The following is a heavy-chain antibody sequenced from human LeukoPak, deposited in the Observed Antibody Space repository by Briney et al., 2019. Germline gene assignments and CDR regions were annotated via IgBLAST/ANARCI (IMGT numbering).Heavy chain of an antibody. J-gene: IGHJ6*03. V-gene: IGHV4-34*01. CDR1: AGSYSGYY. CDR3: ARGYDSNGYIFYYYYMDV. CDR2: INHSGST. Sequence: SETLSLTCAVYAGSYSGYYWSWIRQPPGKGLEWIGEINHSGSTNYNPSLKSRVTISVDTSKNQFSLKLSSVTAADTAVYYCARGYDSNGYIFYYYYMDVWGKGTTVTVSS. D-gene: IGHD3-22*01.